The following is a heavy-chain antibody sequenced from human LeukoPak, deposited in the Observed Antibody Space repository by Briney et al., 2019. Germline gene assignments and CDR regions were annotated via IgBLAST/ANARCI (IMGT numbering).Heavy chain of an antibody. D-gene: IGHD3-3*01. CDR3: ARVGRAYDFWDYLDY. J-gene: IGHJ4*02. V-gene: IGHV3-30*04. CDR2: LSYDGSQT. CDR1: GFTFSNYA. Sequence: PGRSPRLSCAASGFTFSNYAMHWVRQAPGKGLEWVTILSYDGSQTYYADSVKGRFTISRDNSKNTLFLQMNSLRAEDTAIYYCARVGRAYDFWDYLDYWGQGTPVTVSS.